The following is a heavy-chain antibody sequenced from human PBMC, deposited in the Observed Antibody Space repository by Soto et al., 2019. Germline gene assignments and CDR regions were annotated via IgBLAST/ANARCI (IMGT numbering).Heavy chain of an antibody. CDR1: GFTFSTYW. V-gene: IGHV3-7*01. CDR3: ARVGYRTGWFFDY. J-gene: IGHJ4*02. CDR2: IKQDGSET. D-gene: IGHD6-19*01. Sequence: EVQLVETGGGLVQPGGSLRLSCAAPGFTFSTYWMSWVRQAPGKGLEWVANIKQDGSETYYVDSVKGRFTIARDNAKNSLYLQMNSLRAEDTAVYYCARVGYRTGWFFDYWGQGTLVTVSS.